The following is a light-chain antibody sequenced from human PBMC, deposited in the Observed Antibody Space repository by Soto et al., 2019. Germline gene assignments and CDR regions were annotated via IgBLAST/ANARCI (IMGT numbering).Light chain of an antibody. J-gene: IGLJ1*01. Sequence: QPVPTQPASVSGSPGQSITISCTGTSSDVGGYNYVSWYQQHPGKAPKLMIYDVSNRPSGVSNRFSGSKSGNTPSLTISGLRAEDEAHYYCSSYTSSSTLLYVFGTGTKVTVL. V-gene: IGLV2-14*01. CDR2: DVS. CDR1: SSDVGGYNY. CDR3: SSYTSSSTLLYV.